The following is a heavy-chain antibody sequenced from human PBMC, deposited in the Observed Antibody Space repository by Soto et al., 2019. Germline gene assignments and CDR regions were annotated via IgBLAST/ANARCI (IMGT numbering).Heavy chain of an antibody. CDR1: GGTFSSYT. CDR3: ARGATVTTLGWRFDP. J-gene: IGHJ5*02. CDR2: IIPILGIA. V-gene: IGHV1-69*02. D-gene: IGHD4-17*01. Sequence: QVQLVQSGAEVKKPGSSVKVSCKASGGTFSSYTISWVRQAPGQGLEWMGRIIPILGIANYAQKFQGRVTITADKSTSTAYMEVSSLRSEDTAVYYCARGATVTTLGWRFDPWGQGTLVTVSS.